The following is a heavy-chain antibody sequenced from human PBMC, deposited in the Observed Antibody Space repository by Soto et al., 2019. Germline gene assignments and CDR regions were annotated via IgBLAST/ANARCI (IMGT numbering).Heavy chain of an antibody. D-gene: IGHD6-19*01. V-gene: IGHV3-30-3*01. Sequence: PGGSLRLSCAASGFTCSSYAMHWVRQAPGKGLEWVAVISYDGSNKYYADSVKGRFTISRDNSKNTLYLQMNSLRAEDTAVYYCAREKSSGWPFNYYYYGMDVWGQGTTVTV. CDR2: ISYDGSNK. CDR1: GFTCSSYA. CDR3: AREKSSGWPFNYYYYGMDV. J-gene: IGHJ6*02.